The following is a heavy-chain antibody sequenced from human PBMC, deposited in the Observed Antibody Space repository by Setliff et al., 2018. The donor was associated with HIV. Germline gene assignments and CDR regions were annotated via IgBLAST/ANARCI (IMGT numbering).Heavy chain of an antibody. CDR2: IYSDGRT. V-gene: IGHV3-53*01. CDR1: GFTVSDTH. J-gene: IGHJ1*01. Sequence: PGGSLRLSCAASGFTVSDTHMTWVRQAPGKGLEWVSFIYSDGRTYYAESVKGRFTISRDDSKNTLYLQMHSLRVEDTAAYYCAKLVFYSGSHRYFQHWGQGSLVTVSS. D-gene: IGHD1-26*01. CDR3: AKLVFYSGSHRYFQH.